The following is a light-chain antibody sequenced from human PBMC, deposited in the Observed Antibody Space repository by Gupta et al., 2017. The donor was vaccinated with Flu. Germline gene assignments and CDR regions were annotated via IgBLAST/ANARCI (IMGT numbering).Light chain of an antibody. CDR1: ESVSKY. CDR3: QHEHNCPRT. Sequence: PATLSGSPGERATRSCSASESVSKYLAWFQQKHGQAPRLLIFGASCRGNGVPDRFSGSGSGTEFTLTINGRQSEDFAIYYCQHEHNCPRTFGQGTXVDIK. J-gene: IGKJ1*01. V-gene: IGKV3-15*01. CDR2: GAS.